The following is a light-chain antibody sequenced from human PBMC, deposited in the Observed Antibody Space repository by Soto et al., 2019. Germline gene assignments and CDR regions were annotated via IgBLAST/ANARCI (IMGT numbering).Light chain of an antibody. Sequence: DIPMTQSPSTLSASVGDRVTITCRASQSINNWLAWYQQKPGKAPKFLIYDASNLESGVPSRFSGSASGTEITLTISSLQPDDVATYYWQQYDNYPLTFGGGTKVDI. CDR1: QSINNW. J-gene: IGKJ4*02. CDR2: DAS. CDR3: QQYDNYPLT. V-gene: IGKV1-5*01.